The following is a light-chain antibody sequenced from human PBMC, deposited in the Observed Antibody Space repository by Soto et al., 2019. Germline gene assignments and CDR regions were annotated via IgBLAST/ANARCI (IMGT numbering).Light chain of an antibody. Sequence: EIVLTQSPATLSLSPGERATLSCRASQSVSSYLSWYQQKRGQAPMLLIYDASNRATGIPARFSGRRSGTDFTLTISSLEPEDFAVNYCQQRSNWPPSTFGQGTKLEIK. CDR1: QSVSSY. CDR3: QQRSNWPPST. CDR2: DAS. J-gene: IGKJ1*01. V-gene: IGKV3-11*01.